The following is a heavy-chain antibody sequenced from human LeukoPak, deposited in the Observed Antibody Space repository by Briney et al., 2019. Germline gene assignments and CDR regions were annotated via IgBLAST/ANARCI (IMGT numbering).Heavy chain of an antibody. CDR2: ISGSGGTT. CDR1: GFTFSSYA. CDR3: AKGRESSGYDNHFDY. J-gene: IGHJ4*02. D-gene: IGHD3-22*01. Sequence: GGSLRLSCAASGFTFSSYAMSWVRQAPGKGLEWVSAISGSGGTTYYADSVKGRFTISRDNSKNTLYLQMNSPRAEDTAVYYCAKGRESSGYDNHFDYWGQGTLVTVSS. V-gene: IGHV3-23*01.